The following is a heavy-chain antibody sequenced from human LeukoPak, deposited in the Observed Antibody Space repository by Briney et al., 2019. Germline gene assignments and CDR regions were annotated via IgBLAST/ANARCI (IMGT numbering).Heavy chain of an antibody. CDR2: IRYDGSNK. CDR3: ARSRDGYNNKNYYYYMDV. CDR1: GFTFSSYG. J-gene: IGHJ6*03. Sequence: GGSLRLSCAASGFTFSSYGMHWVRQAPGKGLEWVAFIRYDGSNKYYADSVKGRFTISRDNSKNTLYLQMNSLRAEDTAVYYCARSRDGYNNKNYYYYMDVWGKGTTVTISS. D-gene: IGHD5-24*01. V-gene: IGHV3-30*02.